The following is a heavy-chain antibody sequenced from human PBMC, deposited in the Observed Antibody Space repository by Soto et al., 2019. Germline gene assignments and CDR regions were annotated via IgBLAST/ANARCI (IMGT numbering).Heavy chain of an antibody. CDR3: ARVSGYVWGSYRKLPPFGY. CDR2: INPNSGGT. V-gene: IGHV1-2*02. J-gene: IGHJ4*02. D-gene: IGHD3-16*02. CDR1: GYTFTGYY. Sequence: GASVKVSCKASGYTFTGYYMHWVRQAPGQGLEWMGWINPNSGGTNYAQKFQGRVTMTRDTSISTAYMELSRLRSDDTAVYYCARVSGYVWGSYRKLPPFGYWGQGTLVTSPQ.